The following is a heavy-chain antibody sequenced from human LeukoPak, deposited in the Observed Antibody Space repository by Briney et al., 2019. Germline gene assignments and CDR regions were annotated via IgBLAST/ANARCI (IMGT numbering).Heavy chain of an antibody. J-gene: IGHJ3*01. Sequence: MSLSCATSGFTISSYAMYWGRMAPRKGLDWVSVIRGGGTAIHDADSVKGRFFNSRDNSKNTLYLQMNSLRAVDTAKNYGVWNRIVVVPPPISEAFDFWGQGAMVTVSS. CDR3: VWNRIVVVPPPISEAFDF. CDR2: IRGGGTAI. CDR1: GFTISSYA. D-gene: IGHD2-2*01. V-gene: IGHV3-23*01.